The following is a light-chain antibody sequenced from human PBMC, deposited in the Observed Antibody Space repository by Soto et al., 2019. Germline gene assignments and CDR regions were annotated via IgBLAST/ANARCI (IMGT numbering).Light chain of an antibody. CDR2: GVD. V-gene: IGLV2-14*03. Sequence: QSALTQPASVSGSPGQSITISCTGTSSDIGGYKYVSWYQHQPGKAPKLIFYGVDNRPSGVSNRFSASKSGNTASLTISGLQAEDEADYYCCSYAGSYTFDVVFGGGTKLTVL. CDR1: SSDIGGYKY. CDR3: CSYAGSYTFDVV. J-gene: IGLJ2*01.